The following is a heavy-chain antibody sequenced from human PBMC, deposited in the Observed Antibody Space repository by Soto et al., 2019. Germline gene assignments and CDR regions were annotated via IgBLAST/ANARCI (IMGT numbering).Heavy chain of an antibody. Sequence: QVQLQESGPGLVKPSGTLSLTCAVSGDSVSSPYYWCWVRQPPGKGLEWIGEVFHTGTTSYNPSLSSRVTVSLDTSINQLSLALSPVTAEDTTAYYCARSAAWSAIQAWGPGPLVIVSS. CDR2: VFHTGTT. D-gene: IGHD2-15*01. CDR3: ARSAAWSAIQA. V-gene: IGHV4-4*02. J-gene: IGHJ1*01. CDR1: GDSVSSPYY.